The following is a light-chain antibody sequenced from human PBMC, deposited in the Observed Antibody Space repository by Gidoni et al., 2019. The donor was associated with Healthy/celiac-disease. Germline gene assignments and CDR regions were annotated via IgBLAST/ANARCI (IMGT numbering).Light chain of an antibody. CDR1: QSVSSS. CDR2: GAS. V-gene: IGKV3-15*01. Sequence: EIVITQSPATLSVSPGERATLSCRASQSVSSSLAWYQQKPGQAPRLPIYGASTRATGIPARFSGSGSGTEFTLTISSLQSEDFAVYYCQQYNNWPPLTFXGXTKVEIK. J-gene: IGKJ4*01. CDR3: QQYNNWPPLT.